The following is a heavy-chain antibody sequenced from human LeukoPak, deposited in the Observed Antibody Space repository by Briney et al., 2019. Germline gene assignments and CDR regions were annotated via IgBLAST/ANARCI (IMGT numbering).Heavy chain of an antibody. CDR3: ARRTVTTLRYFDY. Sequence: GGSLRLSCAASGFTFSSYSMNWVRQAPGKGLEWVSSISSSSSYIYYADSVKGRFTISRDNAKNSLYLQMNSLRAEDTAVYYCARRTVTTLRYFDYWGQGTLVTVSS. D-gene: IGHD4-17*01. V-gene: IGHV3-21*01. CDR1: GFTFSSYS. J-gene: IGHJ4*02. CDR2: ISSSSSYI.